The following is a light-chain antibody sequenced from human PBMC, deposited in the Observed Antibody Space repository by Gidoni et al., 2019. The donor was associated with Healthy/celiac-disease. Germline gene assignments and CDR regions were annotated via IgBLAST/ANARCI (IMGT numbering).Light chain of an antibody. CDR3: QVCDSSSDHVV. CDR1: NIGIKS. V-gene: IGLV3-21*02. J-gene: IGLJ2*01. Sequence: SYVLTQPPSVSVAPGQPARITCGGNNIGIKSVHGYQRKPGQAPVLVVYDDSDRPSGIPERFSRSNSGNTATLTISRVEAGDEADYYCQVCDSSSDHVVFGGGTKLTVL. CDR2: DDS.